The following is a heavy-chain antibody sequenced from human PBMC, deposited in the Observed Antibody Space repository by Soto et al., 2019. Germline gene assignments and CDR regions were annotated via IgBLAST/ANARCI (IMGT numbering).Heavy chain of an antibody. CDR1: GGSISSYY. Sequence: QVQLQESGPGLVKPSETLSLTCTVSGGSISSYYWSWIRQPPGKGLEWIGYIYYSGSTNYNPSLKSRVTISVDTSKNQFSLKLSSVTAADTAVYYCARDPRGYYGSGSSHPYYYGMDVW. J-gene: IGHJ6*01. D-gene: IGHD3-10*01. CDR3: ARDPRGYYGSGSSHPYYYGMDV. V-gene: IGHV4-59*01. CDR2: IYYSGST.